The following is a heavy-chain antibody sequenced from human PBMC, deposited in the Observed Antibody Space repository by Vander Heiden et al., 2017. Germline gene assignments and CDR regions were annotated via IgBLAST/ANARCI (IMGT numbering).Heavy chain of an antibody. Sequence: EVQLQESAGGLAKRERPLRLPWAASGLTFHTYSLNWLHQGPGKGLEWVSSMSSSSRYIYYADSVKGRFTITRDNAKNSLYLQMNSLRAEDTAVYYCARDRSEDNWNDVNFDYWGQGTLVTVSS. CDR2: MSSSSRYI. V-gene: IGHV3-21*01. J-gene: IGHJ4*02. CDR3: ARDRSEDNWNDVNFDY. D-gene: IGHD1-20*01. CDR1: GLTFHTYS.